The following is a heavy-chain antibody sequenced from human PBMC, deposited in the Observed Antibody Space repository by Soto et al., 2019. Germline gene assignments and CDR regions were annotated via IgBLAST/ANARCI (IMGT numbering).Heavy chain of an antibody. V-gene: IGHV3-30*18. CDR1: GFTFSSYG. J-gene: IGHJ3*02. CDR2: ISYDGSNK. CDR3: AKDDRLGQQLVLDAFDI. D-gene: IGHD6-13*01. Sequence: GGSLRLSCAASGFTFSSYGMHWVRQAPGKGLEWVAVISYDGSNKYYADSVKGRFTISRDNSKNTLYLQMNSLRAEDTAVYYCAKDDRLGQQLVLDAFDIWGQGTMVTVSS.